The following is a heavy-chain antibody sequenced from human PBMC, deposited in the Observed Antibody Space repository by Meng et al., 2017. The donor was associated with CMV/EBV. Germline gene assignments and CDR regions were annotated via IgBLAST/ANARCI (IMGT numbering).Heavy chain of an antibody. CDR3: AEGGSSGWIGRY. Sequence: GESLKISCAASGFTFSSYAMSWVRQAPGKGLEWVSAISGSGGSTYYADSVKGRFTISRDNSKNTLYLQMNSLRAEATAVYYCAEGGSSGWIGRYWGQGTLVTVSS. V-gene: IGHV3-23*01. CDR1: GFTFSSYA. CDR2: ISGSGGST. J-gene: IGHJ4*02. D-gene: IGHD6-19*01.